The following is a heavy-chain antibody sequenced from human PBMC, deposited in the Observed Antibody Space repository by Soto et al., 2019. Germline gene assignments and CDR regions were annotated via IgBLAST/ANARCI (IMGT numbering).Heavy chain of an antibody. CDR2: IFHRATT. CDR3: ARVVVDYYDSSGQIDD. Sequence: PSETLSLTCTVSGASVKTGGYYWTWIRQFPGKGLEWMGYIFHRATTYYNPSLESRVTISVDRSKNQFSLKLSSVTAADTAVYYCARVVVDYYDSSGQIDDWGQGTLVTVSS. CDR1: GASVKTGGYY. V-gene: IGHV4-30-2*06. J-gene: IGHJ4*02. D-gene: IGHD3-22*01.